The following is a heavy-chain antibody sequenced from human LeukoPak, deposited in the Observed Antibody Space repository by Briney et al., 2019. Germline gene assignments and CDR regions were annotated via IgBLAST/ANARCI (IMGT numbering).Heavy chain of an antibody. CDR2: FDPEDGET. Sequence: GASVKVSCKVSGYTLTELSMHWVRQAPGKGLEWMGGFDPEDGETIYAQKFQGRVTMTEDTSTDTAYMELSSLRSEDTAVYYCATILRFLEWLSFDYWGQGTLVTASS. CDR3: ATILRFLEWLSFDY. J-gene: IGHJ4*02. D-gene: IGHD3-3*01. V-gene: IGHV1-24*01. CDR1: GYTLTELS.